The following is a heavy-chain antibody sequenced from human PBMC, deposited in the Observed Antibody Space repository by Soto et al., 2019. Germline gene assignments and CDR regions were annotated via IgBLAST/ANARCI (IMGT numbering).Heavy chain of an antibody. CDR3: ARVVIRGTVTTFDY. D-gene: IGHD4-17*01. CDR2: IYYSGST. CDR1: GGSISSYY. V-gene: IGHV4-59*01. Sequence: SETLSLTCTVSGGSISSYYWSWIRQPPGKGLEWIGYIYYSGSTNYNPSLKSRVTISVDTSKNQFSLKLSSVTAADTAVYYCARVVIRGTVTTFDYWGQGTLVTVSS. J-gene: IGHJ4*02.